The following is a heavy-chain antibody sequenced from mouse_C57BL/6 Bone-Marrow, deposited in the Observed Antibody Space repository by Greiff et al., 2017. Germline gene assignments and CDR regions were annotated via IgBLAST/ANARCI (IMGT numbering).Heavy chain of an antibody. J-gene: IGHJ4*01. CDR1: GYTFTDYY. CDR2: IYPGSGNT. CDR3: AKQEDYAMDY. Sequence: QVQLKESGAELVRPGASVKLSCKASGYTFTDYYINWVKQRPGQGLEWIARIYPGSGNTYYNEKFKGKATLTAEKSSSTAYMQLSSLTSEDSAVYFCAKQEDYAMDYWGQGTSVTVSS. V-gene: IGHV1-76*01.